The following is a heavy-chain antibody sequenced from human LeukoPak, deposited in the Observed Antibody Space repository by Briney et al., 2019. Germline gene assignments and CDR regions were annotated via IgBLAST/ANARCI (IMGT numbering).Heavy chain of an antibody. CDR3: AKDYYDSQGFDY. D-gene: IGHD3-22*01. V-gene: IGHV1-69*13. CDR2: IIPIFGTA. CDR1: GGTFSSYA. J-gene: IGHJ4*02. Sequence: SVKVSCKASGGTFSSYAISWVRQAPGQGLEWMGGIIPIFGTANYAQKFQGRVTITADESTSTAYMELSSLRSEDTAVYYCAKDYYDSQGFDYWGQGTLVTVSS.